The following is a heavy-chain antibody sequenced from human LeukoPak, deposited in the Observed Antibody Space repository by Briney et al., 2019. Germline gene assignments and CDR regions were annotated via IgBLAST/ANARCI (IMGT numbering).Heavy chain of an antibody. D-gene: IGHD3-22*01. V-gene: IGHV5-51*01. CDR3: ARGDYYDSSGYYQFDY. Sequence: ASVKVSCKASGYTFTSYGISWVRQAPGQGLEWMGIIYPGDSDTRYSPSFQGQVTISADKSISTAYLQWSSLKASDTAMYYCARGDYYDSSGYYQFDYWGQGTLVTVSS. J-gene: IGHJ4*02. CDR1: GYTFTSYG. CDR2: IYPGDSDT.